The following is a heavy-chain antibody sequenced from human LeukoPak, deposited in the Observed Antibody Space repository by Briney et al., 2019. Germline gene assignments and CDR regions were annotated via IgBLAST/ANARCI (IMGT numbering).Heavy chain of an antibody. J-gene: IGHJ6*03. CDR3: ASGPTTGYYYYMDV. CDR1: GGSISSYY. D-gene: IGHD7-27*01. CDR2: IYYSGST. V-gene: IGHV4-59*08. Sequence: SETLSLTCTVSGGSISSYYWNWIRQPPGKGLEWIGYIYYSGSTNYNTSLKSRLTISVDTSKNQFSLKLSSVTAADTAVYHCASGPTTGYYYYMDVWGKGTTVTVSS.